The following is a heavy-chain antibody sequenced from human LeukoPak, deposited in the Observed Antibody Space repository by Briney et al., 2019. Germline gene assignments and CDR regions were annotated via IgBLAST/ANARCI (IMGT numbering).Heavy chain of an antibody. Sequence: GESLKISCKGSGYSFTSYWIGWVRQMPGKGLEWMGIIYPGDFDTRYSPSFQGQVTISADKPVSTAYLQWSSLKASDTAIYYCARVRRSSGWFGDYWGQGTLVTVSS. CDR1: GYSFTSYW. D-gene: IGHD6-19*01. CDR2: IYPGDFDT. J-gene: IGHJ4*02. CDR3: ARVRRSSGWFGDY. V-gene: IGHV5-51*04.